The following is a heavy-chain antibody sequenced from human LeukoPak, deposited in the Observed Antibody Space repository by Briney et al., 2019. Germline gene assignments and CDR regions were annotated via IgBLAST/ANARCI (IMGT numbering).Heavy chain of an antibody. CDR1: GGSISSGDYY. V-gene: IGHV4-30-4*08. CDR3: ARERYCSGGSCYYYFDY. Sequence: SQTLSLTCTVSGGSISSGDYYWSWIRQPPGKGLEWIGYIYYSGSTYYNPSLKSRVTIAVDTSKNQFSLKLSSVPAADTAVYYCARERYCSGGSCYYYFDYWGQGTLVTVSS. D-gene: IGHD2-15*01. CDR2: IYYSGST. J-gene: IGHJ4*02.